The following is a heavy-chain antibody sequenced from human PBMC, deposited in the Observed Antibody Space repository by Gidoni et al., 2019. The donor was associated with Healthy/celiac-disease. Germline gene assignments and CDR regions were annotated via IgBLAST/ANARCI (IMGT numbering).Heavy chain of an antibody. V-gene: IGHV3-30-3*01. CDR3: ARETYGDYSVIYYGMDV. J-gene: IGHJ6*02. Sequence: QVQLVESGGGVVQPGRSLRLSCAASGCTFSSYAMHWVRQAPGKGLEWLAVISYDGSNKYYADSVKGRFTISRDNSKNTLYLQMNSLRAEDTAVYYCARETYGDYSVIYYGMDVWGQGTTVTVSS. CDR2: ISYDGSNK. D-gene: IGHD4-17*01. CDR1: GCTFSSYA.